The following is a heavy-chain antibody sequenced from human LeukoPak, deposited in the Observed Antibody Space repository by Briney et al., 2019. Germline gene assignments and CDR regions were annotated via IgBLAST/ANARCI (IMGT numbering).Heavy chain of an antibody. CDR2: IIPILGIA. J-gene: IGHJ4*02. D-gene: IGHD2-2*01. V-gene: IGHV1-69*02. CDR3: ARSQEGGTRSKFDY. CDR1: GGTFISYT. Sequence: ASVKVSCKASGGTFISYTISWVRQAPGQGLEWMGRIIPILGIANYAQKFQGRVTITADKSTSTAYMELSSLRSEDTAVYYCARSQEGGTRSKFDYWGQGTLVTVSS.